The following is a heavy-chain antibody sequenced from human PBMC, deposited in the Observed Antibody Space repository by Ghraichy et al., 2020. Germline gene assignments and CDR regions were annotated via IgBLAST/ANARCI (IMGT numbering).Heavy chain of an antibody. CDR2: INGDGTNT. CDR1: GFTFSSHW. CDR3: ARVRAADWYFDL. Sequence: GGSLRLSCAASGFTFSSHWIHWVRQAPGKGLVWVSRINGDGTNTDYADSVKGRFTVSRDNAKNMLSLQMDSLRAEDTAVYYCARVRAADWYFDLWGRGTLVTVSS. J-gene: IGHJ2*01. V-gene: IGHV3-74*01. D-gene: IGHD2-15*01.